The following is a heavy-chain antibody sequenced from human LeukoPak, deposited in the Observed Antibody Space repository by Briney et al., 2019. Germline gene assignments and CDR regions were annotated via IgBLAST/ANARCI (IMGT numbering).Heavy chain of an antibody. CDR2: ISGSGENA. D-gene: IGHD1-1*01. V-gene: IGHV3-23*01. J-gene: IGHJ4*02. CDR3: AKSRERRSVY. Sequence: GGSLRLSCLASGPTFSSHAISWVRQPPEDGLGWVSAISGSGENAYYAESVKGRFTISRDNSKNTLYLQMNSLRAEDTAVYYCAKSRERRSVYWGQGTLVTVSS. CDR1: GPTFSSHA.